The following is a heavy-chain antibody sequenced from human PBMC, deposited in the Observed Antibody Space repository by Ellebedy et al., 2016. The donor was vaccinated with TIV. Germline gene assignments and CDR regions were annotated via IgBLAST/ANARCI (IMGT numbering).Heavy chain of an antibody. CDR1: GGSINGFF. V-gene: IGHV4-59*12. J-gene: IGHJ2*01. D-gene: IGHD3-10*01. CDR2: VFYTGNT. Sequence: MPSETLSLTCTVSGGSINGFFCSWIRQAPGRGLEWLWYVFYTGNTYYNPSLRSRVAMSVDTSKNQFSLSLTSVTAADTAVYYCARGHGSGSYFDWYFDSWGRGTLVTVSS. CDR3: ARGHGSGSYFDWYFDS.